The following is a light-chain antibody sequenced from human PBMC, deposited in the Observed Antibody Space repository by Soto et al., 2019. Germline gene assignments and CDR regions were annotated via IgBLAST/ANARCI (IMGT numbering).Light chain of an antibody. Sequence: QAALTQPRSVSGSPGQSVTISCTGTSSDVGYYNYVSWYQRHPGKAPKLMIYDVFKRPSGVPDRFSGSKSGTTASLTISGLQAEDGADYYCAAWDDSLGAYVFGTGTKVTVL. V-gene: IGLV2-11*01. CDR1: SSDVGYYNY. CDR2: DVF. J-gene: IGLJ1*01. CDR3: AAWDDSLGAYV.